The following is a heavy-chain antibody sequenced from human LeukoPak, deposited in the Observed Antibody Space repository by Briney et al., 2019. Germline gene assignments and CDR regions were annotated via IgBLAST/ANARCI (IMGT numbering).Heavy chain of an antibody. Sequence: ASVKVSCKASGNTFTGYYFHWVRQAPGQGLEWMGWINPNTVGTNSAQKFLGRVTLTWDTSISTAYMELNSLTSDDTAVYYCATSDGDFNAGHYYCMGVWGKGTSVTVSS. CDR3: ATSDGDFNAGHYYCMGV. D-gene: IGHD3-10*01. CDR1: GNTFTGYY. V-gene: IGHV1-2*02. J-gene: IGHJ6*03. CDR2: INPNTVGT.